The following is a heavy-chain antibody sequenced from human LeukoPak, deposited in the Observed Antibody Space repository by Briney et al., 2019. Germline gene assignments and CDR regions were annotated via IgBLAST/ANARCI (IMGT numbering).Heavy chain of an antibody. J-gene: IGHJ2*01. CDR1: GYTFTSYY. D-gene: IGHD3-22*01. Sequence: GASVKVSCKASGYTFTSYYMHWVRQAPGQGLEWMGIINPSGGSTSYAQKFQERVTIARDMSTSTAYMELSSLRSEDTAVYYCAAVPFYYYDSSGYRKGRWYFDLWGRGTLVTVSS. V-gene: IGHV1-46*01. CDR2: INPSGGST. CDR3: AAVPFYYYDSSGYRKGRWYFDL.